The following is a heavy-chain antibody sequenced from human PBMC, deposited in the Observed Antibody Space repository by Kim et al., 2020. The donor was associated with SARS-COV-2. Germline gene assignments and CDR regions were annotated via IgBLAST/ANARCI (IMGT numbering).Heavy chain of an antibody. D-gene: IGHD3-10*01. CDR3: AGAGEYGWFRVISGMDS. CDR1: GGSFSSYY. CDR2: IYFSGSY. J-gene: IGHJ6*01. Sequence: SETLSLTCTVSGGSFSSYYWSWIRQPPGKGLEWIGYIYFSGSYNYNPSLKSRGTISLNTSTNQSPLTQSSGTAADTAVISCAGAGEYGWFRVISGMDSWG. V-gene: IGHV4-59*13.